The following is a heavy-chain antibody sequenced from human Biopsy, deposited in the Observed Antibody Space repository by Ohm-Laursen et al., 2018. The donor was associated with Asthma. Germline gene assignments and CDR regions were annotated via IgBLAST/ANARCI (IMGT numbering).Heavy chain of an antibody. J-gene: IGHJ6*02. V-gene: IGHV3-30*03. D-gene: IGHD3-10*01. Sequence: SLSLSCAASGFTLTTYAIHWVRQAPGKGLEWVAVISYDGSTKYSADSVKGRFIVPRDISKNILSLQMNSLRPEDTAVYYCARDVVWFREVGGMDVWGQGTTVTVSS. CDR2: ISYDGSTK. CDR3: ARDVVWFREVGGMDV. CDR1: GFTLTTYA.